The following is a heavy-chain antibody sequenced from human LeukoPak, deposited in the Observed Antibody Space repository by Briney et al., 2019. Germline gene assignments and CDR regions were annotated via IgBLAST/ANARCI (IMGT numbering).Heavy chain of an antibody. CDR2: ISGNGGRT. J-gene: IGHJ2*01. Sequence: GGSLRLSCAASGFTFSSYWMHWVRQAPGKGLEYVSAISGNGGRTYYADSVKGIFTISRDNSKATLYLQMSSLRAEDTAVYYCVKDLISGWLYWYFDLWGRGTLVTVSS. V-gene: IGHV3-64D*06. D-gene: IGHD6-19*01. CDR3: VKDLISGWLYWYFDL. CDR1: GFTFSSYW.